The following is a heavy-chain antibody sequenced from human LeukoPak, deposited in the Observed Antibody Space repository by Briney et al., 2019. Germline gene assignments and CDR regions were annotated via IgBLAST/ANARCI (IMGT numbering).Heavy chain of an antibody. CDR1: GYTFTGYY. D-gene: IGHD2-15*01. Sequence: VASVKVSCKAAGYTFTGYYMFWVRQAPGQGLEWMGRINPNSGGTNYAQKFQGRVTMTRDTSISTAYMELSRLRSDDTAVYYCARGYCSGGSCYSVENWFDPWGQGTLVTVS. J-gene: IGHJ5*02. V-gene: IGHV1-2*06. CDR3: ARGYCSGGSCYSVENWFDP. CDR2: INPNSGGT.